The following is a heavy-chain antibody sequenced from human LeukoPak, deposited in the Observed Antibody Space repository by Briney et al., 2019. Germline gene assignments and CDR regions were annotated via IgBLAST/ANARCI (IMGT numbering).Heavy chain of an antibody. D-gene: IGHD3-22*01. CDR1: GFTFSSYA. CDR3: AKDQAVWAITMIVVVIVTPFDY. CDR2: ISGSGGST. Sequence: PGGSLRLSCAASGFTFSSYAMSWVRQAPGKGLEWVSAISGSGGSTYYADSVKGRFTISRDNSKNTLYLQMNSLRAEDTAVYYCAKDQAVWAITMIVVVIVTPFDYWGQGTLVTVSS. V-gene: IGHV3-23*01. J-gene: IGHJ4*02.